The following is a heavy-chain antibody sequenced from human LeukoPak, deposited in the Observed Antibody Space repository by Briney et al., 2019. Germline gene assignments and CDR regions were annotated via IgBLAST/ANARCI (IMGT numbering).Heavy chain of an antibody. V-gene: IGHV4-59*08. CDR1: GGSISNYY. CDR2: IYYSGST. Sequence: SETLSLTCTVSGGSISNYYWSWIRQPPGKGLEWIGYIYYSGSTNYTPSLKSRVTISIDTSKNQFSLRLSSVTAADTAVYYCASNRGQWLFSDWGQGTLVTVSS. J-gene: IGHJ4*02. CDR3: ASNRGQWLFSD. D-gene: IGHD6-19*01.